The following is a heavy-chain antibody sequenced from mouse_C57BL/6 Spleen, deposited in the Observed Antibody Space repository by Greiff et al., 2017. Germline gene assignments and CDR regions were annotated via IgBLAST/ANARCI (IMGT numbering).Heavy chain of an antibody. D-gene: IGHD1-1*01. V-gene: IGHV5-4*03. CDR2: ISDGGSYT. CDR1: GFTFSSYA. Sequence: EVKLVESGGGLVKPGGSLKLSCAASGFTFSSYAMSWVRQTPEKRLEWVATISDGGSYTYYPDNVKGRFTLSRDNAKNNLYLQMSHLKSEDTAMXYCARGPDYYGSSYWYFDVWGTGTTVTVSS. J-gene: IGHJ1*03. CDR3: ARGPDYYGSSYWYFDV.